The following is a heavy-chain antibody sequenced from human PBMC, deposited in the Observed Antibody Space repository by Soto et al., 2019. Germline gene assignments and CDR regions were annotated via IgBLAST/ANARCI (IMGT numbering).Heavy chain of an antibody. CDR3: ARGIKGLPPSAFDI. Sequence: QVQLVQSGAEVKKPGASVKVSCKASGYTFSNYDINWVRQATGQGLEWMGWLNPNTDKTGSAQKFQGRVPLTRNTSLSTAYLELSGLRSDDAAVYYCARGIKGLPPSAFDIWGQGTRVTVSS. CDR2: LNPNTDKT. CDR1: GYTFSNYD. V-gene: IGHV1-8*01. J-gene: IGHJ3*02. D-gene: IGHD5-12*01.